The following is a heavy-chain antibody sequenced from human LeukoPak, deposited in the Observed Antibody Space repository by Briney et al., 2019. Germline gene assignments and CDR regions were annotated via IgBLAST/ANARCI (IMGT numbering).Heavy chain of an antibody. CDR2: IYHSGST. J-gene: IGHJ6*04. V-gene: IGHV4-38-2*01. Sequence: SETLSLTCAVSGYSISSGYYWGWIRQPPGKELEWIGSIYHSGSTYYNPSLKSRVTISVDTSKNQFSLKLSSVTAADTAVYYCAGPDKDVVVVVAATRYYYYGMDVWGKGTTVTVSS. CDR3: AGPDKDVVVVVAATRYYYYGMDV. CDR1: GYSISSGYY. D-gene: IGHD2-15*01.